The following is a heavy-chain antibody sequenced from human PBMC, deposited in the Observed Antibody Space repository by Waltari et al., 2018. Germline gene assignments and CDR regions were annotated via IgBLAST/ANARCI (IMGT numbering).Heavy chain of an antibody. D-gene: IGHD6-6*01. CDR2: ISGSGGST. J-gene: IGHJ4*02. CDR1: GFTFSSYA. V-gene: IGHV3-23*01. Sequence: EVQLLESGGGLVQPGGSLRLSCAASGFTFSSYAMSWVRQAQGKGLEWVSAISGSGGSTYYADSVKGRFTISRDNSKNTLYLQMNSLRAEDTAVYYCAKEVSVGPRSSSPRSADYWGQGTLVTVSS. CDR3: AKEVSVGPRSSSPRSADY.